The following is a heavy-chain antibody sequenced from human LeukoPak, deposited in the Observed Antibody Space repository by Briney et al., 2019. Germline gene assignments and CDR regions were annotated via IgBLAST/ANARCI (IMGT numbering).Heavy chain of an antibody. Sequence: GASVKVSCKASGYTFTSYDINWLRQDTGQGLDWMGWMNPNSGDTGYAQKFQGRVTMTRNTSISTAYMELSSLRSEDTAVYYCARGSLYSSSWDYWGQGTLVTVSS. D-gene: IGHD6-13*01. CDR1: GYTFTSYD. CDR3: ARGSLYSSSWDY. V-gene: IGHV1-8*01. CDR2: MNPNSGDT. J-gene: IGHJ4*02.